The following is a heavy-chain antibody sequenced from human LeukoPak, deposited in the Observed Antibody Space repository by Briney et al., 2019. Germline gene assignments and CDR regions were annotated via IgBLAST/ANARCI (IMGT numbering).Heavy chain of an antibody. CDR1: GYTFTSYD. CDR3: ARGLGYCSGGSCPD. J-gene: IGHJ4*02. V-gene: IGHV1-8*01. Sequence: APVKVSCKASGYTFTSYDINWVRQATGQGREWMGWMNPNSGNTGYAQKFQGRVTMARNTSISTAYMELSSLRSEDTAVYYCARGLGYCSGGSCPDWGQGTLVTVSS. D-gene: IGHD2-15*01. CDR2: MNPNSGNT.